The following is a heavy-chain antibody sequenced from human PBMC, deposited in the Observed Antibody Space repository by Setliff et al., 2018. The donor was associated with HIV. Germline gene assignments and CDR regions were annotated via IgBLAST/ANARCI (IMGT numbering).Heavy chain of an antibody. D-gene: IGHD3-3*01. CDR2: IDHRGST. V-gene: IGHV4-34*01. Sequence: SETLSLTCAVYAGSFSGYYWTWIRQPPGKGLEWIGEIDHRGSTNYKPSLKSRVTLSVDTSKNQFSLKLSSVTAADTAVYYCARGLTIFGVATPGFYSFFDVWGKGTTVTVTS. J-gene: IGHJ6*03. CDR3: ARGLTIFGVATPGFYSFFDV. CDR1: AGSFSGYY.